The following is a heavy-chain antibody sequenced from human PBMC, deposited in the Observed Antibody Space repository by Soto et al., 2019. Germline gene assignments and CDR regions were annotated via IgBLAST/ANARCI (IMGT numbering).Heavy chain of an antibody. CDR3: ARAPVVTLTRYYFDY. CDR2: IYYSGST. CDR1: GVSISSYY. V-gene: IGHV4-59*01. D-gene: IGHD3-22*01. J-gene: IGHJ4*02. Sequence: PSETLSLTCTVSGVSISSYYWSWIRQPPGKGLEWIGYIYYSGSTNYNPSLKSRVTISVDTSKNQFSLKLSSVTAADTAVYYCARAPVVTLTRYYFDYWGQGTLVTVSS.